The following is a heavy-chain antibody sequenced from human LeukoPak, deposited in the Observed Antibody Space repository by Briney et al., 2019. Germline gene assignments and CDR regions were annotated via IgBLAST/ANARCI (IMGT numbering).Heavy chain of an antibody. CDR1: GGTFSSYA. CDR3: ARTPPRVDDFWSGGFDY. D-gene: IGHD3-3*01. Sequence: SVKVSCKASGGTFSSYAISWVRQAPGQGLEWMGGIIPIFGTANYAQKFQGRVTITADESTSTAYMELSSLRSEDTAVYYCARTPPRVDDFWSGGFDYWGQGTLVTVSS. J-gene: IGHJ4*02. CDR2: IIPIFGTA. V-gene: IGHV1-69*13.